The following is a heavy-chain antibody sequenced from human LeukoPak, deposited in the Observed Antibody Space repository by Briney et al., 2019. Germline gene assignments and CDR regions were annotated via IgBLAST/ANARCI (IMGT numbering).Heavy chain of an antibody. V-gene: IGHV3-30*03. D-gene: IGHD3-10*01. CDR3: ARHDGSGYYYPLDQ. CDR2: ISYDGSNK. Sequence: GGSLRLSCAASGFTFSSYGMHWVRQAPGKGLEWVAVISYDGSNKYYADSVKGRFTISRDNSKNTLYLQMNSLRAEDTAIYYCARHDGSGYYYPLDQWGQGTLVTVSS. J-gene: IGHJ4*02. CDR1: GFTFSSYG.